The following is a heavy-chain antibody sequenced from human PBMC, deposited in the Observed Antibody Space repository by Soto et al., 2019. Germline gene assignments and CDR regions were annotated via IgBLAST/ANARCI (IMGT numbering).Heavy chain of an antibody. CDR2: IYYSGST. CDR1: GGSISSSSYY. V-gene: IGHV4-39*01. CDR3: ARHMVHGYERDY. J-gene: IGHJ4*02. Sequence: SETLSLSCTVSGGSISSSSYYWGWIRQPPGKGLEWIGSIYYSGSTYYNPSLKSRVTISVDTSKNQFSLKLSSVTAADTAVYYCARHMVHGYERDYWGQGTLVTVSS. D-gene: IGHD5-12*01.